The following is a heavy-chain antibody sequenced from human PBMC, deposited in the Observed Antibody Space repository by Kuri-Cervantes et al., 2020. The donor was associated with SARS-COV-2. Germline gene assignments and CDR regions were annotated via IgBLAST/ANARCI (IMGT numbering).Heavy chain of an antibody. CDR1: HFTFSSYA. J-gene: IGHJ3*02. Sequence: GGSLRLSCAASHFTFSSYAFHWVRQAPGQGLEWVAAISYDGNNKYFADSVRGRFTVSRDNSKNTLYLQMNSLRAEDTAVYYCASGSRVSLWFGPGAVVIWGQGTMVTVSS. CDR3: ASGSRVSLWFGPGAVVI. V-gene: IGHV3-30*04. CDR2: ISYDGNNK. D-gene: IGHD3-10*01.